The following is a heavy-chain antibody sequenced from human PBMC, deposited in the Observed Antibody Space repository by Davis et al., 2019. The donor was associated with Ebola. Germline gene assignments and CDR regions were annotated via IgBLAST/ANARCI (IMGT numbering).Heavy chain of an antibody. J-gene: IGHJ4*02. Sequence: PGGSLRLSCAASGFTFSTYSMSWVRQAPGKGLEWVSSISSDSDYIYYADSVKGRFTISRDNAKNSLYLQMNSLKASDTAMYYCARQGAMANGEGDYWGQGTLVTVSS. CDR3: ARQGAMANGEGDY. CDR1: GFTFSTYS. V-gene: IGHV3-21*04. CDR2: ISSDSDYI. D-gene: IGHD2-8*01.